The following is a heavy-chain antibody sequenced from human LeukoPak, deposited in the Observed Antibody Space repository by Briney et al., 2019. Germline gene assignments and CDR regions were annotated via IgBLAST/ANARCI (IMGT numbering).Heavy chain of an antibody. CDR3: AKYYSDWFKFSPFDY. V-gene: IGHV3-30*18. J-gene: IGHJ4*02. D-gene: IGHD3-9*01. CDR1: GFTFSSYG. CDR2: ISYDGSNK. Sequence: GGSLRLSCAASGFTFSSYGMHWVRQAPGKGLEWVAVISYDGSNKYYADSVKGRFTISRDNSKNALYLQMNSLRAEDTAVYYCAKYYSDWFKFSPFDYWGQGTLVTVSS.